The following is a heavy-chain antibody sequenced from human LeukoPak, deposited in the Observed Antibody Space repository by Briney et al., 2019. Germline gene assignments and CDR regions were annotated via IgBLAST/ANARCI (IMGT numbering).Heavy chain of an antibody. CDR2: ISSSGSTI. V-gene: IGHV3-48*03. CDR1: GFTFSSYE. D-gene: IGHD3-10*01. J-gene: IGHJ4*02. CDR3: ASFPVVRGVIIFDY. Sequence: PGGSLRLSCAASGFTFSSYEMNWVRQAPGKGLEWVSYISSSGSTIYYADSVKGRFTISRDNAKNSLYLQMNSLRAEDTAVYYCASFPVVRGVIIFDYWGQGTLVTVSS.